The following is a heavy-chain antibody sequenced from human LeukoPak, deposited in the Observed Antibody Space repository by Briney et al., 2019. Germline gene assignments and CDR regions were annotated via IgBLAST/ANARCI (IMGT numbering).Heavy chain of an antibody. J-gene: IGHJ6*02. Sequence: SLRLSCAASGFTFSSYGMHWVRPAPGTGLEWVSSTWSDGSNKYYADSVTGRFTISRDNSKHTLYLQMNSLRAEDTAAYYCARGGKSAFYYGKDVWGQGTTVTVSS. D-gene: IGHD5-12*01. CDR1: GFTFSSYG. CDR3: ARGGKSAFYYGKDV. CDR2: TWSDGSNK. V-gene: IGHV3-33*01.